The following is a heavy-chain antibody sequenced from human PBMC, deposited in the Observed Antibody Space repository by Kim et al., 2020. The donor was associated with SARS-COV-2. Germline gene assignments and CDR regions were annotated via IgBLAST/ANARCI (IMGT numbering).Heavy chain of an antibody. J-gene: IGHJ4*02. CDR2: T. Sequence: TNYADSVKGRFTISRDNAKNTLYLQMNSLRVEDTAVYYCARGLGYCGDGTCWGQGTLVTVSS. CDR3: ARGLGYCGDGTC. V-gene: IGHV3-74*01. D-gene: IGHD2-15*01.